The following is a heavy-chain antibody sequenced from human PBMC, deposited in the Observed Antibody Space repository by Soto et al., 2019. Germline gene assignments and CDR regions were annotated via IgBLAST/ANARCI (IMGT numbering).Heavy chain of an antibody. J-gene: IGHJ5*02. V-gene: IGHV3-11*06. CDR2: ISSSSSYT. CDR1: GFTFSDYY. CDR3: ARTGFGELFPNWFDP. D-gene: IGHD3-10*01. Sequence: PVGSLRLSCAASGFTFSDYYMSWIRQAPGKGLEWVSYISSSSSYTNYADSVKGRFTISRDNAKNSLYLQMNSLRAEDTAVYYCARTGFGELFPNWFDPWGQGTLVTVSS.